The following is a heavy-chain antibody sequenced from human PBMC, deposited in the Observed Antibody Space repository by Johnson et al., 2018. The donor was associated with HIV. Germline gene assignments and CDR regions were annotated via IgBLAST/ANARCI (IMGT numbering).Heavy chain of an antibody. Sequence: QVQLVESGGGLVQPGGSLRLSCAASGFTFSRYGIHWVRQAPGKGLEWVAVISNDGSNKYYADSVKGRFTISRDNSKNTLYLQMNSLRAEDTAVYYCAREYYYDSSGTPVFDIWGQGTMVTVSS. D-gene: IGHD3-22*01. J-gene: IGHJ3*02. CDR1: GFTFSRYG. CDR3: AREYYYDSSGTPVFDI. CDR2: ISNDGSNK. V-gene: IGHV3-30*03.